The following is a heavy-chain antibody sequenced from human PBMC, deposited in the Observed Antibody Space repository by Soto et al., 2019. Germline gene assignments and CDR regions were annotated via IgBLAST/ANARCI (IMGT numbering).Heavy chain of an antibody. CDR2: INGDGSFT. V-gene: IGHV3-74*01. CDR3: ARDRYCSSTSCYIDLYYYYGMDV. CDR1: AFTFKNHW. D-gene: IGHD2-2*02. J-gene: IGHJ6*02. Sequence: GGSLRLSCAASAFTFKNHWMHWVRQVPGKGPVWVSRINGDGSFTSYADAVKGRFTISRDNAKNSLYLQMNSLRAEDTAVYYCARDRYCSSTSCYIDLYYYYGMDVWGQGTTVTVSS.